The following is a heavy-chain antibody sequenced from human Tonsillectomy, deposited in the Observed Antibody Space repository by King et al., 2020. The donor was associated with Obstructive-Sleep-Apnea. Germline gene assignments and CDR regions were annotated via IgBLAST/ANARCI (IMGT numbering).Heavy chain of an antibody. CDR2: LYPCVDSDT. CDR1: GYSCPTYC. Sequence: VQLGESGAEVKMPGESLKISCKCSGYSCPTYCSGCVRQMPGTSLEWSGILYPCVDSDTRYSPSFQGQVTISADKSVNTAYLQWSSLKASDTAMYYCARLSVTIDYWGQGTLVTVSS. V-gene: IGHV5-51*01. CDR3: ARLSVTIDY. D-gene: IGHD4-17*01. J-gene: IGHJ4*02.